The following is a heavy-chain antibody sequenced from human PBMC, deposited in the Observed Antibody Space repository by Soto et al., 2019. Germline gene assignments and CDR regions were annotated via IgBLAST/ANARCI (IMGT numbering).Heavy chain of an antibody. V-gene: IGHV2-5*02. CDR1: GFSLSTSGVG. CDR3: ALRIAVAGTGAYYFVY. J-gene: IGHJ4*02. CDR2: IYWDDDK. D-gene: IGHD6-19*01. Sequence: QITLKESGPTLVKPTQTLTLTCTFSGFSLSTSGVGVGWIRQPPGKALEWLALIYWDDDKRYSPSLKSRLTTTKDHSKNMVVLTLTNMEPVDKATYYCALRIAVAGTGAYYFVYWGQGTLVTVSS.